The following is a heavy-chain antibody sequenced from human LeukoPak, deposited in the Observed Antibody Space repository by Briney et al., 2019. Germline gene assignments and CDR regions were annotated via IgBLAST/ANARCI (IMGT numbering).Heavy chain of an antibody. J-gene: IGHJ3*01. CDR1: GFDISSKY. Sequence: GGSLRLSCAASGFDISSKYMSWVRQAPGKGLEWVSALFSGGSTYYADSVKGRFTLSRDNSKNTLFLQMNSLRAEDTAVYYCARDVLDAFDLWGQGTMVTVSS. CDR3: ARDVLDAFDL. V-gene: IGHV3-66*01. CDR2: LFSGGST. D-gene: IGHD2-8*01.